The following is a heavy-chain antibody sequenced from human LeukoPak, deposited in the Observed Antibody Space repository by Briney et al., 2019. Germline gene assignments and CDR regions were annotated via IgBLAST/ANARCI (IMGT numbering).Heavy chain of an antibody. CDR1: GYIFTNYY. Sequence: GASVKVSCKASGYIFTNYYIHWVRQAPGQGLEWMGIINPSGGSTSYAQKFQGRVTMTRDMSTSTVYMELSSLRSEDTAVYYCARDRSGSYSDYFDYWGQGTLVTVSS. V-gene: IGHV1-46*01. CDR3: ARDRSGSYSDYFDY. J-gene: IGHJ4*02. CDR2: INPSGGST. D-gene: IGHD1-26*01.